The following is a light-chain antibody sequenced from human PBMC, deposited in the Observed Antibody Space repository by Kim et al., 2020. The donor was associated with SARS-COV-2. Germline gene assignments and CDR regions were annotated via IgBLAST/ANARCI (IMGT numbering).Light chain of an antibody. V-gene: IGLV3-1*01. CDR2: QDS. CDR1: KLGDKY. J-gene: IGLJ2*01. CDR3: QAWDSSTRV. Sequence: SGSPGQTASITCSGDKLGDKYACWYQQKPGQSPVLVIYQDSKRPSGIPERFSGSSSGNTATLTNSGTQAMDEADYYCQAWDSSTRVFGGGTQLTVL.